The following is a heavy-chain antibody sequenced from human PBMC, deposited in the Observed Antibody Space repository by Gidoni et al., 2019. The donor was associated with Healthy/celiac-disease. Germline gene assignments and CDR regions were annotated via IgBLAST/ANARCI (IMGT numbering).Heavy chain of an antibody. V-gene: IGHV4-61*02. Sequence: QVQLQESGPGLVTPSQTLSPTCTVSGGSIRSGSYYWRWLRLPAGKGLEGIGRIYTSGSTNYNPSLKSRVTMSVDTSKNQFSLKLSSVTAADTAVYYCAREGTYYDFWSGYYSVGLAYYYMDVWGKGTTVTVSS. CDR1: GGSIRSGSYY. CDR3: AREGTYYDFWSGYYSVGLAYYYMDV. J-gene: IGHJ6*03. D-gene: IGHD3-3*01. CDR2: IYTSGST.